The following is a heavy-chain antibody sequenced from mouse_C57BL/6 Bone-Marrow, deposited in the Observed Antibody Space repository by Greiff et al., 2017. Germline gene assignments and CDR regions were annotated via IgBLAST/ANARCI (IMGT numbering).Heavy chain of an antibody. Sequence: EVKVVESGAELVKPGASVKLSCTASGFNIKDYYMHWVKQRTEQGLEWIGRIDPEDGETKYAPKFPGKATITADTSSNTAYLQLSSLTSEDTAVYYCARSRRLRRGAGFAYWGQGTLVTVSA. J-gene: IGHJ3*01. CDR1: GFNIKDYY. CDR2: IDPEDGET. CDR3: ARSRRLRRGAGFAY. V-gene: IGHV14-2*01. D-gene: IGHD2-4*01.